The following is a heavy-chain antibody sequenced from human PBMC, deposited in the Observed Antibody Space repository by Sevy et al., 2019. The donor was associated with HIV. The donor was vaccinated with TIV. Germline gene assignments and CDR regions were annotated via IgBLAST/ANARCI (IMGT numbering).Heavy chain of an antibody. CDR1: GFTVSSNY. Sequence: GGSLRLSCAASGFTVSSNYMSWVRQAPGKGLECVSVIYSGGSTYYADSVQGRFTISIVNSKNTLYLQMNSLRAEDTAVYYCARPGILEWYGMDVWGQGTTVTVSS. CDR2: IYSGGST. V-gene: IGHV3-53*01. CDR3: ARPGILEWYGMDV. J-gene: IGHJ6*02. D-gene: IGHD3-3*01.